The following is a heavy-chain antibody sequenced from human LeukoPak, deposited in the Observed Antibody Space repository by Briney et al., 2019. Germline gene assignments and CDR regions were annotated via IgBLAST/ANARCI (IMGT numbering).Heavy chain of an antibody. D-gene: IGHD3-10*01. V-gene: IGHV3-30*02. CDR3: AKGGFGGRAYYFDY. Sequence: GGSLRLSCAASGFTFSSYGMHWVRQAPGKGLEWVAFIRYDGSNKYYADSVKGRFTISRDNSKNALYLQMNSLRAEDTAVYYCAKGGFGGRAYYFDYWGQGTLVTVSS. CDR2: IRYDGSNK. J-gene: IGHJ4*02. CDR1: GFTFSSYG.